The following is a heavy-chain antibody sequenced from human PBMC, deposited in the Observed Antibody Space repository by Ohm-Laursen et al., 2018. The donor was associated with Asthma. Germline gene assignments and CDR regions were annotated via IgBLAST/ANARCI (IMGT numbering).Heavy chain of an antibody. V-gene: IGHV3-30-3*01. Sequence: SLRLSCAASGFTFSSYAMHWVRQAPGKGLEWVAVTSYDGSNKYYADSVKGRFTISRDNSKNTLYLQMNSLRAEDTAVYYCARDYRVVLLWFRELLGTFDYWGQGTLVTVSS. CDR3: ARDYRVVLLWFRELLGTFDY. J-gene: IGHJ4*02. D-gene: IGHD3-10*01. CDR2: TSYDGSNK. CDR1: GFTFSSYA.